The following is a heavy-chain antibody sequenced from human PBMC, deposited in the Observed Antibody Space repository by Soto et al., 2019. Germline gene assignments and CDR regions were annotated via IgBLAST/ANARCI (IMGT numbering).Heavy chain of an antibody. J-gene: IGHJ6*03. CDR1: GGSISSSSYY. Sequence: SETLSLTCTVSGGSISSSSYYWGWIRQPPGKGLEWIGSIYYSGSTYYNPSLKSRVTISVDTSKNQFSLKLSSVTAADTAVYYCARNNWNYGNYYYYMDVWGKGTTVTVSS. CDR3: ARNNWNYGNYYYYMDV. D-gene: IGHD1-7*01. V-gene: IGHV4-39*07. CDR2: IYYSGST.